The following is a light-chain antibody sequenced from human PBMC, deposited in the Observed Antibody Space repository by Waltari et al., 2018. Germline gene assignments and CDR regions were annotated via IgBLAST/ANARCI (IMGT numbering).Light chain of an antibody. CDR1: SSSIRHNA. CDR2: ATN. V-gene: IGLV1-44*01. Sequence: QSVLTQPPSASGTPGQRVTISCPASSSSIRHNAVTWYRQVPGTAPNLLIYATNQRPSGVPDRFSGSKSVTSASLAISGLQSEDEAAYYCAAWDDSLNGWVFGGGTKVTVL. J-gene: IGLJ3*02. CDR3: AAWDDSLNGWV.